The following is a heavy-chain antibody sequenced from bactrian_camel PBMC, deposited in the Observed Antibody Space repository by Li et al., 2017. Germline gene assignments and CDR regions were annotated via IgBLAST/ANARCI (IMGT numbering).Heavy chain of an antibody. CDR2: IYTGGGST. Sequence: HVQLVESGGGLVQPGGSLRLSCAASGFTFSNYYLSWVRQAPGKGLEWVSSIYTGGGSTYYADSVKGRFTISKDNAKNMLYLQLNSLKPGDTAIYYCAEGWHDNEYWGQGTQVTVS. CDR3: AEGWHDNEY. CDR1: GFTFSNYY. D-gene: IGHD7*01. V-gene: IGHV3-2*01. J-gene: IGHJ4*01.